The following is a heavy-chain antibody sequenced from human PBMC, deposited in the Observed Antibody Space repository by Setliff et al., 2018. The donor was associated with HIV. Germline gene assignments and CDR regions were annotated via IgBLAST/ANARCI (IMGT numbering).Heavy chain of an antibody. D-gene: IGHD3-10*01. CDR1: GYSFTTYA. J-gene: IGHJ4*02. CDR2: INVNSGGT. V-gene: IGHV1-2*02. CDR3: AREGSPIYYFDY. Sequence: ASVKVSCKASGYSFTTYAISWVRQAPGQGLEWMGWINVNSGGTKYAQKFQGRVTMTRDTSISTAYMGVSSLRSDDTAVYYCAREGSPIYYFDYWSQGTLVTVS.